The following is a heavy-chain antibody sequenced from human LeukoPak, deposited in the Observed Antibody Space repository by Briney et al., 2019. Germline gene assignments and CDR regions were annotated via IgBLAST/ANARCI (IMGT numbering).Heavy chain of an antibody. D-gene: IGHD3-3*01. CDR3: ARSGGFDVWCGYWDY. CDR1: GFTFSSYW. CDR2: ISSDGKSQ. V-gene: IGHV3-30*01. Sequence: GGSLRLSCAASGFTFSSYWMSWVRQAPGKGLEWVAVISSDGKSQYYGNSVKGRFTISRDNFRNTLYLQMNNVRPDDSAMYYCARSGGFDVWCGYWDYWGQGTPVTVSS. J-gene: IGHJ4*02.